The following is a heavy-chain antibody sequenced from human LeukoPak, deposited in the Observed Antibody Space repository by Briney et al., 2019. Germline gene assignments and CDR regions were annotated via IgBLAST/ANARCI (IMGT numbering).Heavy chain of an antibody. J-gene: IGHJ4*02. Sequence: PGGSLRLSCAASGFTFDDHAMHWVRQGPGKRLEWVSLINENGDIAYYGDSVRGRFTVSRDNAKNSLYLQMNSLTTEDTALYYCAKARWEPNFDYWGQGTLVTVSS. CDR3: AKARWEPNFDY. CDR2: INENGDIA. V-gene: IGHV3-43*02. CDR1: GFTFDDHA. D-gene: IGHD1-26*01.